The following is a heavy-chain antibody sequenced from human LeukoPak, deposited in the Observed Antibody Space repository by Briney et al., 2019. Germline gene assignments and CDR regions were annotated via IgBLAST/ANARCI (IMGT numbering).Heavy chain of an antibody. Sequence: ASVKVSCNASGYTFTAYYINWVRQAPGQGLEWMRIINPRSSSTTYAQKFQGRVTMTRDTSTSTVYMEVRSLRSEDAAVYYCARPTVEHGYDSSGSVDSWGQGTLVIVSS. CDR3: ARPTVEHGYDSSGSVDS. CDR1: GYTFTAYY. CDR2: INPRSSST. J-gene: IGHJ4*02. D-gene: IGHD3-22*01. V-gene: IGHV1-46*01.